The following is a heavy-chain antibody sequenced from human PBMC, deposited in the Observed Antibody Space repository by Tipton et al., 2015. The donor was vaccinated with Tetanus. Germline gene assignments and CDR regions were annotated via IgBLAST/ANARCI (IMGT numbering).Heavy chain of an antibody. CDR2: INPYAGGI. V-gene: IGHV1-2*02. D-gene: IGHD3-22*01. Sequence: QSGAEVKKPGASVKVSCETSGYMFTAYYLHWVRQAPGQGLEWMGWINPYAGGIDYAQKFQGRVTMTRDTSISTAYMEVSRLRSDDTAIYYCARGMDYDSSGIDDFWGQGTLVTVSS. CDR1: GYMFTAYY. CDR3: ARGMDYDSSGIDDF. J-gene: IGHJ4*02.